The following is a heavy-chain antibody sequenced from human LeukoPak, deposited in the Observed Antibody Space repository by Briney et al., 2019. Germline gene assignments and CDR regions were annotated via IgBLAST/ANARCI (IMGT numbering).Heavy chain of an antibody. CDR2: IWYDGSNK. CDR1: VFTFSSYG. J-gene: IGHJ4*02. D-gene: IGHD3-22*01. CDR3: ARGTPYYYDSSGYYEELDY. V-gene: IGHV3-33*01. Sequence: GGSLRLSCAASVFTFSSYGMHWVRQAPGKGLEWVAVIWYDGSNKYYADSVKGRFTISRDNSKNTLYLQMNSLRAEDTAVYYCARGTPYYYDSSGYYEELDYWGQGTLVTVSS.